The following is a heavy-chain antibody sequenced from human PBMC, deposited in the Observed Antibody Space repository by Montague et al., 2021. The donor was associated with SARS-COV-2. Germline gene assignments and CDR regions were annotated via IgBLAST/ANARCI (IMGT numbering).Heavy chain of an antibody. Sequence: SLRLSCAASGFTFSSYAMHWVRQAPGKGLGWVAVISYDGSNKYYADSVKGRFTISRDNSKNTLYLQMNSLRAEDTAVYYCARDLGSYYGMDVWGQGTTVTVSS. CDR2: ISYDGSNK. CDR3: ARDLGSYYGMDV. J-gene: IGHJ6*02. V-gene: IGHV3-30*04. CDR1: GFTFSSYA.